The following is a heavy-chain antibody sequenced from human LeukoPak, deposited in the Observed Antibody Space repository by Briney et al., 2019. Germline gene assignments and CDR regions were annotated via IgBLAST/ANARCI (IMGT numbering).Heavy chain of an antibody. Sequence: GGSLRLSCTAAGFSFSGPGMNWVRQAPGMGLEWVSSINGESTFKVYTDSVKGRFTISRDNAKNSLYLQMDSLRAEDTAVYYCAKYQTGTWTSYDSSDIWGQGTLVTVSS. V-gene: IGHV3-21*01. J-gene: IGHJ3*02. CDR3: AKYQTGTWTSYDSSDI. CDR2: INGESTFK. D-gene: IGHD1-7*01. CDR1: GFSFSGPG.